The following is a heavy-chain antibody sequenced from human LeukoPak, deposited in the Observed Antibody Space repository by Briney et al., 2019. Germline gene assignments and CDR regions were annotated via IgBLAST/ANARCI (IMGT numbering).Heavy chain of an antibody. V-gene: IGHV4-59*01. CDR2: IYYSGST. J-gene: IGHJ4*02. D-gene: IGHD7-27*01. CDR3: AGRDGNWGYYFDY. Sequence: SETLSLTCTVSGGSISRYFWSWIRQSPGEGLEWIGYIYYSGSTNYNPSLKSRVTISLDTSKSRFSLKLTSVTAADTAVYYCAGRDGNWGYYFDYWGQGTLVTVSS. CDR1: GGSISRYF.